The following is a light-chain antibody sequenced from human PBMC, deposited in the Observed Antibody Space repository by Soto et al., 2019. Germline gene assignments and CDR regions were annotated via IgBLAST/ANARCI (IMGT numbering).Light chain of an antibody. CDR3: QQRDQWPRT. CDR1: QSVGSY. CDR2: GAS. Sequence: EIVLTQSPATLSLSPGERATLSCRASQSVGSYLAWYQHKPGQAPRLLIYGASNRATDIPGRFSGRGSGTDFTLTMTSLESGDSAVYYCQQRDQWPRTFGQGPKLEIK. V-gene: IGKV3-11*01. J-gene: IGKJ2*01.